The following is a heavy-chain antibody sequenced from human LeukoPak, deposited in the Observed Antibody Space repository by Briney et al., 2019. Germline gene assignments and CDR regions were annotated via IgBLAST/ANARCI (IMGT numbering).Heavy chain of an antibody. CDR3: ARHCSSTSCYPL. Sequence: PGGSLRLSCAASGFTVSSKYMSWVRQAPGKGLEWVSVIYSGGSTYYADSVKGRFTISRDNSKNTLHLQMNSLRAEDTAVYYCARHCSSTSCYPLGGQGTLGTVSS. J-gene: IGHJ4*02. CDR1: GFTVSSKY. CDR2: IYSGGST. V-gene: IGHV3-66*02. D-gene: IGHD2-2*01.